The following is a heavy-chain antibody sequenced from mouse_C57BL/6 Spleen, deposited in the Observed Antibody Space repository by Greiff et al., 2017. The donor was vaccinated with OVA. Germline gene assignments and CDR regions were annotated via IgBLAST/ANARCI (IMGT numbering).Heavy chain of an antibody. Sequence: VQLKESGAELVKPGASVKLSCTASGFNIKDYYMHWVKQRTEQGLEWIGRIDPEDGETKYAPKFQGKATITADTSSNTAYLQLSSLTSEDTAVYYCARCITTVVPYFDYWGQGTTLTVSS. V-gene: IGHV14-2*01. CDR2: IDPEDGET. D-gene: IGHD1-1*01. CDR1: GFNIKDYY. CDR3: ARCITTVVPYFDY. J-gene: IGHJ2*01.